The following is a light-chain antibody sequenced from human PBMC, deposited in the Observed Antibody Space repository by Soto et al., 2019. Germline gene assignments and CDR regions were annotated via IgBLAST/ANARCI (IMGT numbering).Light chain of an antibody. V-gene: IGKV1-5*01. Sequence: DIQMTQSPSTLSASVGDRVTITCRASQSVRSWLAWYQQKPGRAPKFLIYDASSLESGVPSRFSGSGSGTEFTLTISSLQPDDFATYYCQQYNSYLTFGQGTKVDIK. CDR1: QSVRSW. CDR2: DAS. CDR3: QQYNSYLT. J-gene: IGKJ1*01.